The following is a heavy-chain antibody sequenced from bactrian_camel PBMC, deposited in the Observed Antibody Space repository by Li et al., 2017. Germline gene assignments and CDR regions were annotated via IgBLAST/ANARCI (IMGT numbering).Heavy chain of an antibody. D-gene: IGHD3*01. CDR2: IDSDGTI. CDR3: AAPGPRMAALTTLRVMPAGIPAAY. Sequence: HVQLVESGGGSVQAGGSLRLSCVRSGAISNNYCVGWFRQRPGKAREGVASIDSDGTISYANSVKGRFTISKDNAKNTLYLQMNSLQPEDTALYYCAAPGPRMAALTTLRVMPAGIPAAYWGHGTQVTVS. V-gene: IGHV3S9*01. J-gene: IGHJ4*01. CDR1: GAISNNYC.